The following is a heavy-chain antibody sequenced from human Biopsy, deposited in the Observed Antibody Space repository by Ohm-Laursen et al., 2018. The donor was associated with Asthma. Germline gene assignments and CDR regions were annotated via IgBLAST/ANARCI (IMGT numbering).Heavy chain of an antibody. J-gene: IGHJ5*02. CDR2: IYYSGST. CDR3: ARDLSFYDSSGYYRRWFDP. CDR1: GGSISSGDYY. Sequence: SGTLSLTCPVSGGSISSGDYYWSWIRQPPGKGLEWIGYIYYSGSTYYNPSLKSRVTISVDTSKNQFSLKLSSVTAADTAVYYCARDLSFYDSSGYYRRWFDPWGQGTLVTVSS. V-gene: IGHV4-30-4*01. D-gene: IGHD3-22*01.